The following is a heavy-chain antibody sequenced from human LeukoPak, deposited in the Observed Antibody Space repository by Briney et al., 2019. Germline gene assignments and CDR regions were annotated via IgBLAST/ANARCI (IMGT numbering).Heavy chain of an antibody. CDR3: TRHFFSD. J-gene: IGHJ4*02. CDR1: GFTFSSYW. CDR2: SRNKADSYTT. Sequence: SGGSLRLSCAASGFTFSSYWMSWVRQAPGKGLEWVGRSRNKADSYTTYYAASVKGRFTMSRDDSKNSLYLQMNSLKAEDTAVYYCTRHFFSDWGQGTLVTVSS. V-gene: IGHV3-72*01. D-gene: IGHD1-26*01.